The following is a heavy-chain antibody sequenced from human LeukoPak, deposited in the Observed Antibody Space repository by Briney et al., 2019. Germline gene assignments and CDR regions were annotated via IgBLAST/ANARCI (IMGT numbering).Heavy chain of an antibody. J-gene: IGHJ5*02. CDR1: GGTFSSCG. CDR3: ARDDSSGYYTPLSS. D-gene: IGHD3-22*01. CDR2: IIPIFGTA. Sequence: GSSVKVSCKASGGTFSSCGISWVRQAPGQGLEWMGRIIPIFGTANYAQKFQGRVTITTDESTSTAYMELSSLRSEDTAVYYCARDDSSGYYTPLSSWGQGTLVTVSS. V-gene: IGHV1-69*05.